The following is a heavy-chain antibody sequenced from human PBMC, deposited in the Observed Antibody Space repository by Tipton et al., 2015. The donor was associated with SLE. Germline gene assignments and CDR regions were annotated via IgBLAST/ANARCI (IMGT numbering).Heavy chain of an antibody. Sequence: QLVQSGAEVKKPGASVKVSCKASGYTFTSYAISWVRQAPGQGLEWMGGIIPIFGTANYAQKFQGRVTITTDESTSTAYMELSSLRSEDTAVYYCARGRHCSGGSCYSGYYYYGMDVWGQGTTVTVSS. V-gene: IGHV1-69*05. CDR1: GYTFTSYA. D-gene: IGHD2-15*01. CDR3: ARGRHCSGGSCYSGYYYYGMDV. J-gene: IGHJ6*02. CDR2: IIPIFGTA.